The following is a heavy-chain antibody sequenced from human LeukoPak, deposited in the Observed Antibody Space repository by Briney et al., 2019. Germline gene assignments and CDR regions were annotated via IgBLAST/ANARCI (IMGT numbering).Heavy chain of an antibody. V-gene: IGHV3-23*01. D-gene: IGHD1-26*01. CDR1: GFTFSSYA. CDR3: AKDRWELPFYFDY. CDR2: ISGSGGST. Sequence: QPGGSLKLSCAASGFTFSSYAMSWVRQAPGKGLEWVSAISGSGGSTYYADSVKGRFTISRDNSKNTLYLQMNSLRAEDTAVYYCAKDRWELPFYFDYWGQGTLVTVSS. J-gene: IGHJ4*02.